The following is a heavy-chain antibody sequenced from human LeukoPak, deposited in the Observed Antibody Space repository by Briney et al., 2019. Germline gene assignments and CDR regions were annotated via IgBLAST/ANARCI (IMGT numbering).Heavy chain of an antibody. J-gene: IGHJ4*02. CDR3: ARSEVAGPHFDY. D-gene: IGHD6-19*01. CDR1: GGSISSYY. V-gene: IGHV4-59*12. CDR2: IYYSGST. Sequence: PSETLSLTCTVSGGSISSYYWSWIRQPPGKGLEWIGYIYYSGSTNYNPSLKSRVTISVDTSKNQFSLKLSSVTAADTAVYYCARSEVAGPHFDYWGQGTLVTVSS.